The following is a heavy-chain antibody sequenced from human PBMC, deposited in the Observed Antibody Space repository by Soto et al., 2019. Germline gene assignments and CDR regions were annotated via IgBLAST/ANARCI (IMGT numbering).Heavy chain of an antibody. V-gene: IGHV1-2*04. CDR3: ARGGYCSSTSCYGDYFDY. J-gene: IGHJ4*02. D-gene: IGHD2-2*01. Sequence: ASVKVSCKASGYTFTGYYMHWVRQAPGQGLEWMGWINPNSGGTNYAQKFQGWVTMTRDTSISTAYMELSRLRSDDTAVYYCARGGYCSSTSCYGDYFDYWGQGTLVTVSS. CDR1: GYTFTGYY. CDR2: INPNSGGT.